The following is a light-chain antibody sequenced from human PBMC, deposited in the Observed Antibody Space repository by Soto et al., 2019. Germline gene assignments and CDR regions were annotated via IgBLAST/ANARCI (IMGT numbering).Light chain of an antibody. J-gene: IGLJ1*01. CDR3: NSYTTSNTFV. CDR2: EVI. Sequence: QSVLTQPASVSGSPGQAITVSCSGTSSDIGAHNFVSWYQQHPGKAPKLIIYEVINRPSGVSDRFSGSKSGNTASLTISGLQSEDEADYYCNSYTTSNTFVSGSRTKVT. CDR1: SSDIGAHNF. V-gene: IGLV2-14*03.